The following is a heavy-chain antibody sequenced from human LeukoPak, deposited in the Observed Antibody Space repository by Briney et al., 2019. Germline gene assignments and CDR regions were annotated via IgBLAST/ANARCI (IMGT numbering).Heavy chain of an antibody. J-gene: IGHJ4*02. CDR3: ARVIGYSSGWYGFSY. CDR2: INSDGSST. Sequence: GGSLRLSCAASGFTCSSYWMHWVRQAPGKGLVWVSRINSDGSSTSYADSVKGRFTISRDNAKNTLYLQMNSLRAEDTAVYYCARVIGYSSGWYGFSYWGQGTLVTVSS. CDR1: GFTCSSYW. V-gene: IGHV3-74*01. D-gene: IGHD6-19*01.